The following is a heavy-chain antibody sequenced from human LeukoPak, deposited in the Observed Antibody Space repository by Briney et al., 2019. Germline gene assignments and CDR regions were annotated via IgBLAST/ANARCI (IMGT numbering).Heavy chain of an antibody. D-gene: IGHD1-26*01. Sequence: PGGSLRLSCAASGFTFSSYGMHWVRQAPGKGLEWVAFIRYDGSNEYYADSVKGRFIISRDNSKNTLYLQMNSLRAEDTAVYYCAKDRGSYLFDYWGQGTLVTVSS. CDR2: IRYDGSNE. CDR3: AKDRGSYLFDY. CDR1: GFTFSSYG. V-gene: IGHV3-30*02. J-gene: IGHJ4*02.